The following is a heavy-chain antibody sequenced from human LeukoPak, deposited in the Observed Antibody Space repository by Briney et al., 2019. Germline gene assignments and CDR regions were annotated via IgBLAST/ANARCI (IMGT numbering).Heavy chain of an antibody. CDR1: RYTFTSYD. D-gene: IGHD2-2*01. J-gene: IGHJ4*02. V-gene: IGHV1-8*03. CDR3: ARENYCSSTSCLDY. CDR2: MNPNSGNT. Sequence: ASVKVSCKASRYTFTSYDINWVRQATGQGREWMGWMNPNSGNTDYAQKFQGRGTFTRNTSIRTAYMELSSLRSEGTAVNYCARENYCSSTSCLDYWGQGTLVTVSS.